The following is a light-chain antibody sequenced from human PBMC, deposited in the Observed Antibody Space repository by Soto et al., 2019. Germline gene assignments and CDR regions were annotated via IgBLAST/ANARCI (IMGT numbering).Light chain of an antibody. V-gene: IGKV3-11*01. J-gene: IGKJ1*01. CDR2: DAS. Sequence: EIVLTQSPATLSLSPGERATLSCRASQSVSSYLAWYQQKPGQAPRLLIYDASNRATNIPARFSGSGSGTDFTLTISSIEHEDFAVYYCQQRSNLPPLTFGQGTKVEIK. CDR3: QQRSNLPPLT. CDR1: QSVSSY.